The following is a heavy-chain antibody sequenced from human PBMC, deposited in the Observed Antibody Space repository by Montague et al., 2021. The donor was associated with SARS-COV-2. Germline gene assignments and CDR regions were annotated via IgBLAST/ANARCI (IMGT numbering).Heavy chain of an antibody. CDR3: ARGVIAATGYFDY. V-gene: IGHV4-31*02. D-gene: IGHD2-15*01. CDR2: NGNT. Sequence: NGNTYYNPSLKSRVALSVDTSKKQFSLNLTSVTAADTATDYCARGVIAATGYFDYWGQGTLVTVSS. J-gene: IGHJ4*02.